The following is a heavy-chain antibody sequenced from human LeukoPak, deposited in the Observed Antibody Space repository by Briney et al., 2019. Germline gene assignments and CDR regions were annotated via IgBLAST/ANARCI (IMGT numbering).Heavy chain of an antibody. D-gene: IGHD3-3*01. V-gene: IGHV1-69*04. Sequence: SVKVSCTASGGTFSSYAISWVRQAPGQGLEWMGRIIPILGIANYAQKFQGRVTITADKSTSTAYMELSSLRSEDTAVYYCATGFGVVTVDYWGQGTLVTVSS. CDR2: IIPILGIA. J-gene: IGHJ4*02. CDR1: GGTFSSYA. CDR3: ATGFGVVTVDY.